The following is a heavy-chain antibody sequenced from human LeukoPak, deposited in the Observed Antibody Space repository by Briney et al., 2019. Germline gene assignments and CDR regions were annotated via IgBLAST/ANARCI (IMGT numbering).Heavy chain of an antibody. CDR1: GYSISSGYY. V-gene: IGHV4-38-2*01. CDR2: IYHSGST. J-gene: IGHJ4*02. D-gene: IGHD2-2*01. Sequence: SETLSLTCAVSGYSISSGYYWGWIRQPPGKGLEWIGSIYHSGSTYYNPSLKSRVTISVDTSKNQFSLKLSSVTAADTAVYYCARLPLGYCSSTSCYGFDYWGQGTLVTVSS. CDR3: ARLPLGYCSSTSCYGFDY.